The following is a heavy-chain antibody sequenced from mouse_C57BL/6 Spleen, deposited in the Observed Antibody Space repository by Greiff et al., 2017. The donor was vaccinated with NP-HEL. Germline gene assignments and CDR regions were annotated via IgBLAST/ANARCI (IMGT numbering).Heavy chain of an antibody. Sequence: QVQLKQPGAELVKPGASVKLSCKASGYTFTSYWMHWVKQRPGRGLEWIGRIDPNSGGTKYNEKFKSKATLTVDKPSSTAYMQLSSLTSEDSAVYYCASPGSSYVYWYFDVWGTGTTVTVSS. D-gene: IGHD1-1*01. CDR2: IDPNSGGT. V-gene: IGHV1-72*01. CDR1: GYTFTSYW. CDR3: ASPGSSYVYWYFDV. J-gene: IGHJ1*03.